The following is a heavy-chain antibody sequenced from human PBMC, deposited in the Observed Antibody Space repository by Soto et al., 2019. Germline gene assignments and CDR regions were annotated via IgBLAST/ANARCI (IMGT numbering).Heavy chain of an antibody. CDR2: ISAYNGNT. J-gene: IGHJ4*02. Sequence: ASVKVSCKASGYTFTSYGISWVRQAPGQGLEWMGWISAYNGNTNYAQKLQGRVTMTTGTSTSTAYMELRSLTSDDTAVYYCAGADYDFWSRSTGSFDHWGPGTLVTVSS. CDR1: GYTFTSYG. D-gene: IGHD3-3*01. V-gene: IGHV1-18*04. CDR3: AGADYDFWSRSTGSFDH.